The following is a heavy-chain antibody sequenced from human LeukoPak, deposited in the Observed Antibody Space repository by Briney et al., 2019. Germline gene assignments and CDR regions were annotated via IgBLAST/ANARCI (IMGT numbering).Heavy chain of an antibody. CDR1: GGSFSGYY. V-gene: IGHV4-34*01. CDR2: INHSGST. Sequence: PSETLSLTCAVYGGSFSGYYWSWIRQPPGKGLEWIGEINHSGSTNYNPSRKSRVTISVGTSKNQFSLKLSSVTAADTAVYYCARGVRIMVRGVITPSGYYYYMDVWGKGTTVTVSS. J-gene: IGHJ6*03. CDR3: ARGVRIMVRGVITPSGYYYYMDV. D-gene: IGHD3-10*01.